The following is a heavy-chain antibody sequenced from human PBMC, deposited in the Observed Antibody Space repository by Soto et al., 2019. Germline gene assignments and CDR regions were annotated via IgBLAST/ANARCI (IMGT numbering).Heavy chain of an antibody. CDR3: AHRRSGYFDY. J-gene: IGHJ4*02. CDR2: IYWDDDK. V-gene: IGHV2-5*02. CDR1: GFSLTETGMG. Sequence: QITLKESGPTLVKPTQTLTLTCTFSGFSLTETGMGVGWIRQPPGKALEWLALIYWDDDKRYSPSLKRGLTISKDASKNQVVLTKTNVDAVDTATYYCAHRRSGYFDYWGQGTLVTVSS.